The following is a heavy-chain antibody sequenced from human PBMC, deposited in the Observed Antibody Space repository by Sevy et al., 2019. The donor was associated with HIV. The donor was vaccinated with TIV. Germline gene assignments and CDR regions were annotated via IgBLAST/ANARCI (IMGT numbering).Heavy chain of an antibody. CDR2: ISSSGTI. Sequence: GGSLRPSCAASGFTFSSYSMNWVRQAPGKGLEWVSYISSSGTIYYADSVKGRFTISRDNAKNSLYMQMNSLRDEDTAVYYCARAPTIRAAGTWWFDPWGQGTLVTVSS. V-gene: IGHV3-48*02. CDR1: GFTFSSYS. J-gene: IGHJ5*02. D-gene: IGHD6-13*01. CDR3: ARAPTIRAAGTWWFDP.